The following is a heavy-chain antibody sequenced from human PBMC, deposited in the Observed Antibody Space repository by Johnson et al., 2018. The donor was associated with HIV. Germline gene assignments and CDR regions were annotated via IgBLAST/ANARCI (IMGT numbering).Heavy chain of an antibody. V-gene: IGHV3-9*01. Sequence: QLVESGGGLVQPGRSLRLSCAASGFTFDDYAMHWVRQAPGKGLEWVSGISWNSGSIGYADSVKGRFTISRDNAKNSLYLQMNSLRAEDPALYYCASDNMHALDIWGQGTMVTVSS. CDR1: GFTFDDYA. D-gene: IGHD2-2*01. J-gene: IGHJ3*02. CDR2: ISWNSGSI. CDR3: ASDNMHALDI.